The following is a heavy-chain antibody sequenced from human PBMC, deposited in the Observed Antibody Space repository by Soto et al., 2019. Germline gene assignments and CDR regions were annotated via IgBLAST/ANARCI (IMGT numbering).Heavy chain of an antibody. CDR2: MSSDGSGK. V-gene: IGHV3-30*18. CDR1: GFTFSSYG. Sequence: PGGSLRLSCVASGFTFSSYGMHWVRQAPGKGLEWVAVMSSDGSGKYYADSVKGRFTISRDNSKNTLCLQMNSLSAEDTAVYYCAKAGAARAHYMDVWGQGTTVTVSS. J-gene: IGHJ6*02. D-gene: IGHD2-15*01. CDR3: AKAGAARAHYMDV.